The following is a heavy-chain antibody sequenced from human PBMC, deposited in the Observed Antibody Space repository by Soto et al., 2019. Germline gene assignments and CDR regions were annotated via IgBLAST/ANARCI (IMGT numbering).Heavy chain of an antibody. J-gene: IGHJ5*02. CDR2: IRGSGGST. CDR1: GFTFSTYA. D-gene: IGHD3-16*01. CDR3: AKDWGTTLNTNWFDP. Sequence: GGSLRLSCAASGFTFSTYAMSWVRQAPGKGPEWVSTIRGSGGSTHYPDSVKGRFTISRDNSKNTLYLQMNSLRAEDTAVYYCAKDWGTTLNTNWFDPWGQGTLVTVTS. V-gene: IGHV3-23*01.